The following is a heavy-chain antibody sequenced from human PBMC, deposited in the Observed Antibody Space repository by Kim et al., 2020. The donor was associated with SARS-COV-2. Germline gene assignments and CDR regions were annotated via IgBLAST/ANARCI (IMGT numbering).Heavy chain of an antibody. V-gene: IGHV3-7*03. CDR2: IKQDGSEK. J-gene: IGHJ3*02. CDR3: ARAPTLLWFGELLPDAFDI. Sequence: GGSLRLSCAASGFTFSSYWMSWVRQAPGKGLEWVANIKQDGSEKYYVDSVKGRFTISRDNAKNSLYLQMNSLRAEDTAVYYCARAPTLLWFGELLPDAFDIWGQGTMVTVSS. D-gene: IGHD3-10*01. CDR1: GFTFSSYW.